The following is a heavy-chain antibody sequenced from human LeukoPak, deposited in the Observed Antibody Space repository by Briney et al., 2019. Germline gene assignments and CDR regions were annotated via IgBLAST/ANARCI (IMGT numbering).Heavy chain of an antibody. D-gene: IGHD6-13*01. V-gene: IGHV4-34*01. CDR1: GASFSGYY. J-gene: IGHJ4*02. Sequence: SETLSLTCAVYGASFSGYYWSWIRQPPGKGREWIGEINHSGSTNYNPSLKSRVTISVDTSKNQFSLKLSSVTAADTAVYYCARDPASGSSSSIVPTYFDYWGQGTLVTVSS. CDR2: INHSGST. CDR3: ARDPASGSSSSIVPTYFDY.